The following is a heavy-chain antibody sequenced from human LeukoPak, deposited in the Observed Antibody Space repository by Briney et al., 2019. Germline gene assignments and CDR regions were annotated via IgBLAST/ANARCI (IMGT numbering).Heavy chain of an antibody. D-gene: IGHD4-23*01. CDR3: AKDLYVGNSVFDY. J-gene: IGHJ4*01. CDR1: GFTFSSYG. Sequence: GGSLRLSCAASGFTFSSYGRHWVRQAPGKGLEWVAFIRYDGSNKYYAGSVKGRSTISRDNSKTTLYLQMNRLRTEDTAVYYCAKDLYVGNSVFDYWGHGTLVTVSS. V-gene: IGHV3-30*02. CDR2: IRYDGSNK.